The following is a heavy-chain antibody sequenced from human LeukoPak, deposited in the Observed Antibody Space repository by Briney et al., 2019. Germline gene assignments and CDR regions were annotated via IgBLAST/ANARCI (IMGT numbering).Heavy chain of an antibody. V-gene: IGHV3-49*03. CDR1: GFTFGDYA. CDR2: IRSKAYGGTT. J-gene: IGHJ4*02. CDR3: TKPKSSGWYQYLDY. D-gene: IGHD6-19*01. Sequence: PGRSLRLSCTASGFTFGDYAMRWFRQAPGEGLEWVGFIRSKAYGGTTEYAASVKGRFTISRDDSKSIAYLLMNSLKTEDTAVYYCTKPKSSGWYQYLDYWGRGTLVTVSS.